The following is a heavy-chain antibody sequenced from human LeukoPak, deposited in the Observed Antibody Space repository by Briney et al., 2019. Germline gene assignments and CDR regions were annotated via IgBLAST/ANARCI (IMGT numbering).Heavy chain of an antibody. CDR2: IYPGDSDT. D-gene: IGHD6-19*01. V-gene: IGHV5-51*01. J-gene: IGHJ4*02. Sequence: GESLKISCKGSGYSFTSYWIGWVRQMPGKGLEWMGIIYPGDSDTRYSPSFQGQVTILADKSISTAYLQWSSLKASDTAMYYCARHLARYSSGWYFPDYWGQGTLVTVSS. CDR3: ARHLARYSSGWYFPDY. CDR1: GYSFTSYW.